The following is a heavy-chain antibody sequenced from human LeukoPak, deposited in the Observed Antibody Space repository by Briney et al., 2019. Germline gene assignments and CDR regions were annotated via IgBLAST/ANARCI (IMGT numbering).Heavy chain of an antibody. CDR2: ISGTSNYI. CDR1: GFTFSSYA. Sequence: PGGSLRLSCAASGFTFSSYAMHWVRQAPGKGLEWVSSISGTSNYIYYADSVKGRFTISRDNAKNSLYLQMNSLRAEDTAVYYCARVPCGGGSCYSPYYYYGMDVWGKGTTVTVSS. CDR3: ARVPCGGGSCYSPYYYYGMDV. D-gene: IGHD2-15*01. J-gene: IGHJ6*04. V-gene: IGHV3-21*01.